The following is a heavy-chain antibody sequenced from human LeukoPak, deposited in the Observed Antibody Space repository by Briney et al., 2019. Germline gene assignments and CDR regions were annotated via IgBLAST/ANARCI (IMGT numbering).Heavy chain of an antibody. CDR2: ISSSGSTI. CDR1: GFTFSDYY. CDR3: ARDPYPVIAAVGPMDYYYYYGMDV. V-gene: IGHV3-11*01. J-gene: IGHJ6*02. D-gene: IGHD6-13*01. Sequence: RGSLRLSCAASGFTFSDYYMSWIRQAPGKGLEWVSYISSSGSTIYYADSVKGRFTISRDNAKNSLYLQMNSLRAEDTAVYYCARDPYPVIAAVGPMDYYYYYGMDVWGQGTTVTVSS.